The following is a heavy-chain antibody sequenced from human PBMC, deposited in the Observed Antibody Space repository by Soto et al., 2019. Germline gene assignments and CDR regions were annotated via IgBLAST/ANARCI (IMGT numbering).Heavy chain of an antibody. D-gene: IGHD6-13*01. CDR1: GFSLSTSGMC. Sequence: SGPTLVNPTQTLTLTCTFSGFSLSTSGMCVSWIRQPPGKALEWLALIDWDDDKYYSTSLRTRLTISKDTSKNQVVLTMTNMDPVDTATYYCARTPRDRGSSFAFDIWGQGTMVTVSS. J-gene: IGHJ3*02. V-gene: IGHV2-70*01. CDR2: IDWDDDK. CDR3: ARTPRDRGSSFAFDI.